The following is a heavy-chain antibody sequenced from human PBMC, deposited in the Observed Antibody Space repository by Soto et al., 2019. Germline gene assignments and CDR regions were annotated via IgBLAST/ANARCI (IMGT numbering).Heavy chain of an antibody. CDR1: GGSISSGDYY. V-gene: IGHV4-30-4*01. J-gene: IGHJ6*02. CDR2: IYYSGRT. CDR3: ARDRGADYYYGMDV. Sequence: QVQLQESGPGLVKPSQTLSLTCTVSGGSISSGDYYWSWIRQPPGKGLEWIGYIYYSGRTYYNPSLKNRLTISIDTPKNQFSLKLSSVTAADTAVYYCARDRGADYYYGMDVWGQGTTVTVSS.